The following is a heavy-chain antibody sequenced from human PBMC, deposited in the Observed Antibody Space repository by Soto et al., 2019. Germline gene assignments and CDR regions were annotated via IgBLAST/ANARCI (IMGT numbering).Heavy chain of an antibody. Sequence: GGSLRLSCAASGFTFSSYSMNWVRQAPGKGLEWVSSISSSSSYIYYADSVKGRFTISRDNAKNSLYLQMNSLRAEDTAVYYCARDEDTAMVPYGMDVWGKGPTVTVSS. D-gene: IGHD5-18*01. V-gene: IGHV3-21*01. J-gene: IGHJ6*04. CDR3: ARDEDTAMVPYGMDV. CDR2: ISSSSSYI. CDR1: GFTFSSYS.